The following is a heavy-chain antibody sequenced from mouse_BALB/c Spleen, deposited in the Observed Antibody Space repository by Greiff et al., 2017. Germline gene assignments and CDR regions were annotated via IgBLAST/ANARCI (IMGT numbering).Heavy chain of an antibody. V-gene: IGHV14-3*02. CDR3: ASGAWFAY. J-gene: IGHJ3*01. Sequence: VQLQQSGAELVKPGASVKLSCTASGFNIKDTYMHWVKQRPEQGLEWIGRIDPANGNTKYDPKFQGKATITAATSSNTAYLQLSSLTSEDTAVYYCASGAWFAYWGQGTLVTVSA. CDR2: IDPANGNT. CDR1: GFNIKDTY.